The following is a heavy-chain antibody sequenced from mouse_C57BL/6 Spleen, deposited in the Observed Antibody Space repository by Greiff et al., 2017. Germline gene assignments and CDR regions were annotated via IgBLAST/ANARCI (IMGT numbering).Heavy chain of an antibody. CDR2: ILPGSGST. D-gene: IGHD1-1*01. CDR3: ARREGYYGSAGVAY. V-gene: IGHV1-9*01. J-gene: IGHJ3*01. Sequence: QVQLQQSGAELMKPGASVKLSCKATGYTFTGYWIAWVKQRPGHGLEWIGEILPGSGSTNYNEKFKGKATFTADTSSNTAYMQLSSLTTEDSAIYYCARREGYYGSAGVAYWGQGTLVTVAA. CDR1: GYTFTGYW.